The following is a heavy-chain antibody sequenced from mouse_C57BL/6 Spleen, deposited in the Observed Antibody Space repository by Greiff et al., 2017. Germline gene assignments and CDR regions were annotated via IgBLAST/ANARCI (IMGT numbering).Heavy chain of an antibody. CDR2: IYPGDGDT. CDR3: ARDGSSYHYYAMDY. CDR1: GYAFSSYW. J-gene: IGHJ4*01. V-gene: IGHV1-80*01. D-gene: IGHD1-1*01. Sequence: LKESGAELVKPGASVKISCKASGYAFSSYWMNWVKQRPGKGLEWIGQIYPGDGDTNYNGKFKGKATLTADKSSSTAYMQLSSLTSEDSAVYFCARDGSSYHYYAMDYWGQGTSVTVSS.